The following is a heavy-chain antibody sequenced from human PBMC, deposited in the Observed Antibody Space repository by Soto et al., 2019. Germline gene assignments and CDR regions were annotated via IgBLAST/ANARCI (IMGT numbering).Heavy chain of an antibody. D-gene: IGHD5-12*01. CDR3: ARNPSGVDLASMKD. Sequence: GSLRLSCAASGRIFSTQGMHWARQAPGKGLEWVAVIRNDGYTAHYADSVKGRFTISRDNSRNTLYLQMNSLIVEDTAVYYCARNPSGVDLASMKDWGRGTLVTVSS. CDR2: IRNDGYTA. J-gene: IGHJ4*02. CDR1: GRIFSTQG. V-gene: IGHV3-33*01.